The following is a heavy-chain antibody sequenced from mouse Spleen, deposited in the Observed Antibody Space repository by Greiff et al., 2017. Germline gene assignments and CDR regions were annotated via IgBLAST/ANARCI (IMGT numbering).Heavy chain of an antibody. D-gene: IGHD1-1*01. CDR2: ISSGGSYT. CDR3: ARHVYYGSSYWYFDV. CDR1: GFTFSSYA. J-gene: IGHJ1*01. V-gene: IGHV5-9-3*01. Sequence: EVQLVESGGGLVKPGGSLKLSCAASGFTFSSYAMSWVRQTPEKRLEWVATISSGGSYTYYPDSVKGRFTISRDTAKNTLYLQMSSLRSEDTAMYYCARHVYYGSSYWYFDVWGAGTTVTVSS.